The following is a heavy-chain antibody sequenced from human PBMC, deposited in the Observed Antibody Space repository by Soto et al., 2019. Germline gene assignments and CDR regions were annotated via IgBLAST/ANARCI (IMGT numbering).Heavy chain of an antibody. CDR3: ARDWGYCSSTSCSYYYGMDV. CDR1: GGTFSSYA. D-gene: IGHD2-2*01. CDR2: IIPIFGTA. V-gene: IGHV1-69*13. J-gene: IGHJ6*02. Sequence: RASVKVSCKASGGTFSSYAISWVRQAPGQGLEWMGGIIPIFGTANYAQKFQGRVTITADESTSTAYMELSSLRSEDTAVYYCARDWGYCSSTSCSYYYGMDVWGQGTTVTVSS.